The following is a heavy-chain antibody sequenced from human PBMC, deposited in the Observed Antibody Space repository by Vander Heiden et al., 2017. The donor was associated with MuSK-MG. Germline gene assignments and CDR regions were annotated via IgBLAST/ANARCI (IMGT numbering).Heavy chain of an antibody. Sequence: EVQLVESGGGLVKPGESLRLSCAASGFIFRTYSMNWVRQAPGKGLEWVSSISSSSRYIYYADSVKGRFTISRDNAKNSLYLQMNSLRAEDTAVYYCAGSLRLGELSALDYWGQGTLVTVSS. J-gene: IGHJ4*02. CDR2: ISSSSRYI. D-gene: IGHD3-16*02. V-gene: IGHV3-21*01. CDR3: AGSLRLGELSALDY. CDR1: GFIFRTYS.